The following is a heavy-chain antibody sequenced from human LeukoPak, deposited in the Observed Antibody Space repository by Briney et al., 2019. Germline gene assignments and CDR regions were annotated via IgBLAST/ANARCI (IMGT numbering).Heavy chain of an antibody. V-gene: IGHV3-33*06. J-gene: IGHJ4*02. CDR2: VWYDGTNE. CDR1: GFTFSSYG. Sequence: GGPLRLSCAASGFTFSSYGMHWVRQAPHKGLEWVAVVWYDGTNEYYGDSVKGRFTISRDNSKSTLYLQMNSLRADDTAVYYCAKASGSPYYFDYWGQGTLVTVSS. D-gene: IGHD3-10*01. CDR3: AKASGSPYYFDY.